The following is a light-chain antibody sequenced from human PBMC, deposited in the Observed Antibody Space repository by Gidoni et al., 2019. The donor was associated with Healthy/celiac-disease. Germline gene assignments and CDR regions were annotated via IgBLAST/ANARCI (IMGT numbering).Light chain of an antibody. CDR2: AAS. CDR3: QQSYSTPGT. Sequence: DLQMTQSPSSLSASVGDRVTITCRASRSISSYLNWYQQKPGKAPKLLIYAASSLQSGVPSRFSGSGSGTDFTLTISSLQPEDFATYYCQQSYSTPGTFGQXTKLEIK. J-gene: IGKJ2*02. V-gene: IGKV1-39*01. CDR1: RSISSY.